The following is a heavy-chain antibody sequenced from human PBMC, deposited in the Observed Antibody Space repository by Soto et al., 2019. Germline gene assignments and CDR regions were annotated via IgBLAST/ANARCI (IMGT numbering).Heavy chain of an antibody. CDR1: GGSIGTGAYY. Sequence: PSETLSLTCAVSGGSIGTGAYYWGWIRQAPGKGLEWIGSINHSGNTYLSPSLKDRVTMSVDTSKNSFSLKLRSATAADTGLYYCSRRAPEGFDPWGQGTLVTV. V-gene: IGHV4-39*01. CDR2: INHSGNT. CDR3: SRRAPEGFDP. J-gene: IGHJ5*02.